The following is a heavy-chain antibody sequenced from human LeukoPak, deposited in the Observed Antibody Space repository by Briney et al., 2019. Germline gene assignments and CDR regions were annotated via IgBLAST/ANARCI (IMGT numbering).Heavy chain of an antibody. J-gene: IGHJ4*02. D-gene: IGHD2-2*01. CDR3: ARIGYPNTVGRCTRISCNVPFDS. CDR2: IHYSGST. V-gene: IGHV4-39*01. Sequence: SETLSLTCTVSGGSISSSSHFWPRIRQPPGKGLEWIGNIHYSGSTYYNPSLKSRVTISVDTFNNQFSLRLSSVTAADTAVYSCARIGYPNTVGRCTRISCNVPFDSWGQGTLVTVSS. CDR1: GGSISSSSHF.